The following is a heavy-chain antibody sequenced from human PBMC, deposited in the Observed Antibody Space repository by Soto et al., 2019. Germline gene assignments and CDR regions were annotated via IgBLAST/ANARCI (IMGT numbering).Heavy chain of an antibody. CDR3: AKDLAMVHDSAEYDY. CDR1: GFTFDDYA. J-gene: IGHJ4*02. CDR2: ISWNSGSI. Sequence: EVQLVESGGGLVQPGRSLRLSCAASGFTFDDYAMHWVRQAPGKGLEWVSGISWNSGSIGYADSVKGRFTISRDNAKNSLYLQMNSLRAEDTALYYCAKDLAMVHDSAEYDYWGQGTLVTVSS. V-gene: IGHV3-9*01. D-gene: IGHD3-10*01.